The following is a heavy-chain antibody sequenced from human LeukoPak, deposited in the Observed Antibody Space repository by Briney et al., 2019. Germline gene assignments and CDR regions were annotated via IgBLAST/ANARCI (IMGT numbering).Heavy chain of an antibody. CDR1: GGPIGTYY. V-gene: IGHV4-59*08. CDR2: IYYSGSA. CDR3: ARGDYYYYGMDV. Sequence: PSETLSLTCNVSGGPIGTYYWSWIRQSPGKGLEWIGYIYYSGSATYNPSLKSRVTISVDTSKNQFSLKLTPVTAADTAVYYCARGDYYYYGMDVWGQGTTVTVS. J-gene: IGHJ6*02.